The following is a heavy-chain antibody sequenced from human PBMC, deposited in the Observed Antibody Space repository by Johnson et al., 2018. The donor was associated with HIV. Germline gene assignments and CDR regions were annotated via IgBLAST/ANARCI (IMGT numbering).Heavy chain of an antibody. J-gene: IGHJ3*02. CDR3: ASLSSSLFGAFDI. D-gene: IGHD6-13*01. CDR1: GFNFSSDG. Sequence: VQLVESGGGVVQPGRSLRLSCAASGFNFSSDGMHWVRQAPGKGLEWVGRIKSKTDGGTTDYAAPVKGRFTISRDDSKNTLYLQMNSLRAEDTAVYYCASLSSSLFGAFDIWGQGTMVTVSS. CDR2: IKSKTDGGTT. V-gene: IGHV3-15*01.